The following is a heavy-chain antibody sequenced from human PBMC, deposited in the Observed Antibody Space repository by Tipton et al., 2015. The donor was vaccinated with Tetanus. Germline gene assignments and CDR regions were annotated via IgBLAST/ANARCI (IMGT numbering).Heavy chain of an antibody. V-gene: IGHV3-15*07. CDR3: TTSGIVGSGYRVEY. J-gene: IGHJ4*02. Sequence: SLRLSCTTSGLFFKNAWMNWVRQAPGKGLEWVGRTKNKADGGTTDDSARVKDRFSISRDDSKDMLFLQRNSLKAEDTAVYYCTTSGIVGSGYRVEYWGRGTLVVVTS. CDR1: GLFFKNAW. D-gene: IGHD1-26*01. CDR2: TKNKADGGTT.